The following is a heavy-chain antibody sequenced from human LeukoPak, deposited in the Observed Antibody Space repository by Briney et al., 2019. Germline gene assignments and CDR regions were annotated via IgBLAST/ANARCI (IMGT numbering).Heavy chain of an antibody. CDR2: IYYSGST. D-gene: IGHD3-16*02. CDR3: ARVKSFYDYVWGSYRYSFDY. J-gene: IGHJ4*02. V-gene: IGHV4-61*08. Sequence: PSETLSLTCTVSGGSISSGGYYWSWIRQPPGKGLEWIGYIYYSGSTNYNPSLKSRVTISVDTSKNQFSLKLSSVTAADTAVYYCARVKSFYDYVWGSYRYSFDYWGQGTLVTVSS. CDR1: GGSISSGGYY.